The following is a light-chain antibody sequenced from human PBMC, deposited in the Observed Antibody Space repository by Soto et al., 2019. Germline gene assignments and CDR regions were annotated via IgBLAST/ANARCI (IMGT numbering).Light chain of an antibody. CDR1: NIGGKS. J-gene: IGLJ2*01. V-gene: IGLV3-21*04. CDR3: QVWDSSSDHRV. Sequence: SYELTQPPSVSVAPGKTARITCGGSNIGGKSVHWYQQKPGQAPVLAIYYDSDRPSGIPERFSGSNSGNTATLTISRVEAGDEADYYCQVWDSSSDHRVFGGGTKLTVL. CDR2: YDS.